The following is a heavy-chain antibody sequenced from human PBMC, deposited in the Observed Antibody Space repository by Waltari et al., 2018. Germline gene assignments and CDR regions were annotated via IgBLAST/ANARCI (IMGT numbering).Heavy chain of an antibody. J-gene: IGHJ3*02. V-gene: IGHV5-51*01. CDR3: AKENHYAKDTFDI. CDR2: IYPGYSDT. CDR1: GYSFPIYW. Sequence: EVQLEQSGAEVKKPGESLTISCQASGYSFPIYWIAWVRQMPGKGLEWMGIIYPGYSDTRYRPSFQGQGTISADKSISTAYLRWSSLKVSDTAMYYCAKENHYAKDTFDIWGQGTMVTVSS. D-gene: IGHD4-17*01.